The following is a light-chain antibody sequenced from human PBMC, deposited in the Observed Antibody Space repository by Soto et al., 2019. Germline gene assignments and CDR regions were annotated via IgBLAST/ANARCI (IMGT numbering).Light chain of an antibody. CDR2: DVS. CDR3: SSYTSSSTPHV. J-gene: IGLJ1*01. Sequence: SVLTQPASVSGSPGQSITISCTRTSSDVGGYNYVSWYQQHPGKAPKLMIYDVSNRPSGVSNRFSGSKSGNTASLTISGLQAEDEADYYCSSYTSSSTPHVFGTGTKVTVL. CDR1: SSDVGGYNY. V-gene: IGLV2-14*01.